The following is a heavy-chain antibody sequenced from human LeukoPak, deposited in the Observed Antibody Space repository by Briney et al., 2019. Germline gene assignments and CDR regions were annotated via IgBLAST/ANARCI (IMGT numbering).Heavy chain of an antibody. J-gene: IGHJ6*03. CDR2: IYSGGST. V-gene: IGHV4-61*02. D-gene: IGHD3-10*01. CDR1: GGSISISSDD. Sequence: SDSLSLTCTESGGSISISSDDGSWIRQPAGKGLVWVGRIYSGGSTNYNPSLKSRVTISVDSSKNQLSLMLSSVTAADTAVYYCARAQYDYGSGSYYYYYYMDVWGKGTTVTVSS. CDR3: ARAQYDYGSGSYYYYYYMDV.